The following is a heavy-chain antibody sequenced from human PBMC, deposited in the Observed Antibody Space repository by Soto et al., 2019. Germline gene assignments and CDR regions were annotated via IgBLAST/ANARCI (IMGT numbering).Heavy chain of an antibody. CDR3: ARRTQWLVPTDNYYGMDV. J-gene: IGHJ6*02. D-gene: IGHD6-19*01. CDR2: IIPILGIA. CDR1: GGTFSSYT. Sequence: QVQLVQSGAEVKKPGSSVKVSCKASGGTFSSYTISWVRQAPGQGLEWMGRIIPILGIANYAQKFQGRVTITADKSTSTAYMELSSLRSEDTAVCYCARRTQWLVPTDNYYGMDVWGQGTTVTVSS. V-gene: IGHV1-69*02.